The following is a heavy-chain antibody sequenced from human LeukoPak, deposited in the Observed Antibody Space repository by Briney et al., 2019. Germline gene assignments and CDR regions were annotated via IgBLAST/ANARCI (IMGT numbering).Heavy chain of an antibody. J-gene: IGHJ5*02. Sequence: PSETLSLTCTVSGGSISSYYWSWIRQPAGKGLEWIGRIYTSGSTNYNPSLKSRVTMSVDTSKNQFSLKLSSVTAADTAVYYCARDLKGGDARANNWFDPWGQGTLVTVSS. CDR1: GGSISSYY. CDR3: ARDLKGGDARANNWFDP. V-gene: IGHV4-4*07. CDR2: IYTSGST. D-gene: IGHD3-16*01.